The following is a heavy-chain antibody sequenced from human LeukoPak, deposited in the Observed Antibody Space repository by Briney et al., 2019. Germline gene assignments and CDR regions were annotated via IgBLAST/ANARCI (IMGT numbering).Heavy chain of an antibody. CDR2: IYTSGST. D-gene: IGHD1-26*01. Sequence: PSETLSLTCTVSGGSISSYYWSWIRQPAGKGLEWIGRIYTSGSTNYNPSLKSRVTMSVDTSKNQFSLKLSSVTAADTAVYYCARVGLEGTWDDAFDIWGQGTMVTVSS. J-gene: IGHJ3*02. V-gene: IGHV4-4*07. CDR1: GGSISSYY. CDR3: ARVGLEGTWDDAFDI.